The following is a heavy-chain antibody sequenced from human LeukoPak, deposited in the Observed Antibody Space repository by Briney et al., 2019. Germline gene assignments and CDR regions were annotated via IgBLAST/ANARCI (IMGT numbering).Heavy chain of an antibody. D-gene: IGHD3-3*01. CDR2: FDPEDGET. V-gene: IGHV1-24*01. J-gene: IGHJ5*02. Sequence: ASVKVSCKASGGTFSSYAISWVRQAPGQGLEWMGGFDPEDGETIYAQKFQGRVTMTEDTSTDTAYMELSSLRSEDTAVYYCAAVGLLRFSPDLGWFDPWGQGTLVTVSS. CDR3: AAVGLLRFSPDLGWFDP. CDR1: GGTFSSYA.